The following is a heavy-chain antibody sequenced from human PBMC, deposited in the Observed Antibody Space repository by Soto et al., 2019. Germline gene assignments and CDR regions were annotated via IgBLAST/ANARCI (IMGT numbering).Heavy chain of an antibody. D-gene: IGHD3-16*01. CDR1: GFSFSSNW. V-gene: IGHV3-7*03. CDR2: IKQDGREK. J-gene: IGHJ5*02. CDR3: AGDGVRNGAYNGWLDP. Sequence: DVQLVESGGDLVQPGGSLRLSCAASGFSFSSNWMTWVRQAPGKGLEWVANIKQDGREKYYVASVKGRFTISRDNGKNLLFLQMDSLTPDDTAVYYCAGDGVRNGAYNGWLDPWGQGTLVTVSS.